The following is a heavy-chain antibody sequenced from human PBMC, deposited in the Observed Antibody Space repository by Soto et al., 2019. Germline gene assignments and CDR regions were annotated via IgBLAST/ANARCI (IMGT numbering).Heavy chain of an antibody. V-gene: IGHV1-2*02. D-gene: IGHD6-13*01. CDR2: INHNSGGT. CDR3: ERGIVRIAAAASGY. J-gene: IGHJ4*02. CDR1: GYTFTGYY. Sequence: QVQLVQSGAEVKKPGASVKVSCKASGYTFTGYYMHWVRQAPGQGLEWMGWINHNSGGTNYAQKFQGRVTMTRDTSIRTAYMERSRLRSDDTAVYYCERGIVRIAAAASGYWGQGTLVTVSS.